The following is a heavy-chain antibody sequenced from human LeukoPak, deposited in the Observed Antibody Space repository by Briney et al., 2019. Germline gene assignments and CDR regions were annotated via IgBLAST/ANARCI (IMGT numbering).Heavy chain of an antibody. Sequence: SETLSLTCTVSGGSISSYYWSWIRQPPGKGLEWIGYIYYSGSTNYNPSLKSRGTISVDTSKNQFSLKLSSVTAADTAVYYCAASVSSSWYMDFDYWGQGTLVTVSS. CDR1: GGSISSYY. CDR2: IYYSGST. V-gene: IGHV4-59*01. CDR3: AASVSSSWYMDFDY. J-gene: IGHJ4*02. D-gene: IGHD6-13*01.